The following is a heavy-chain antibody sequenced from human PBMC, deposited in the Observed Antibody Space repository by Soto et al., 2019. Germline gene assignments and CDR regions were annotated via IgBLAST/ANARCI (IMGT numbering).Heavy chain of an antibody. D-gene: IGHD3-9*01. CDR3: AHTKPSTGFDI. CDR2: IYWDDDK. CDR1: GFSLSTSGVG. Sequence: QITLKESGPPLVKPTQTLTLTCTFSGFSLSTSGVGVGWIRQPPGKALEWLALIYWDDDKRYSPSLRGRLTITKDTSKNQVVLTMTNMDPVDTATYYCAHTKPSTGFDIWGQGTMVTVSS. V-gene: IGHV2-5*02. J-gene: IGHJ3*02.